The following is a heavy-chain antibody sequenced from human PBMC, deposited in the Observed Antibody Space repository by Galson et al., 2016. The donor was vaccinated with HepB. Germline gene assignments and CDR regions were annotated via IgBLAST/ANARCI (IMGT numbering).Heavy chain of an antibody. CDR3: ARSRIVVAVDYFYYGMDV. CDR2: LDWDDGK. J-gene: IGHJ6*02. V-gene: IGHV2-70*01. Sequence: PALVKPTQTLTLTCTFSGFSLSTREMSVSWIRQPPGKALEWLALLDWDDGKYYRTSLKTRLTISKDTSKNQVVLRMTNMDPLDTATYYCARSRIVVAVDYFYYGMDVWGQGTTVTVSS. D-gene: IGHD6-19*01. CDR1: GFSLSTREMS.